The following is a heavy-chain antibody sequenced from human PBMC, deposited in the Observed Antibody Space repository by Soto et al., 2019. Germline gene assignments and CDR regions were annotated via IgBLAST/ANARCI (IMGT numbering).Heavy chain of an antibody. CDR1: HYTFTSYG. CDR2: ISSQNGNT. V-gene: IGHV1-18*01. Sequence: GPEVKKPGASAKVSCKASHYTFTSYGVSWVRQAPGQGLEWMGWISSQNGNTVYAQKFQGRVTLTTDTSTSTAFMELRSLHSDDTALYYCARDRHYHTSDRIDYWGQGTLVTVSS. D-gene: IGHD3-9*01. CDR3: ARDRHYHTSDRIDY. J-gene: IGHJ4*02.